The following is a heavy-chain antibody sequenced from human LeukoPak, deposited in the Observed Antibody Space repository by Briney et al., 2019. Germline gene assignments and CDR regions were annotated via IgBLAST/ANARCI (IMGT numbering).Heavy chain of an antibody. CDR3: AKEGTLWFGESFDY. V-gene: IGHV3-23*01. J-gene: IGHJ4*02. CDR2: ISGSGGST. D-gene: IGHD3-10*01. CDR1: GFTFSSYA. Sequence: GGSLRLSCAASGFTFSSYATIWPRQSPGKALEWVSAISGSGGSTSYADSVKGRFTISRDNSKNTLYLHMNSLRAEDTAVYYCAKEGTLWFGESFDYWGQGTLVTVSS.